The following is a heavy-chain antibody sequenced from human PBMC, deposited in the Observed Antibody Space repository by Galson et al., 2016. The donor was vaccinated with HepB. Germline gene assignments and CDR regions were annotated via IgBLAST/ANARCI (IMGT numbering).Heavy chain of an antibody. V-gene: IGHV3-74*01. CDR2: INNDGSST. CDR3: GSVFEY. Sequence: SLRLSCAASGFTFTNYWIHWVRQAPGKGLVWVSGINNDGSSTFYADSVKGRFTISRDNAKNTVYPQMNSLRAEDTAVYYCGSVFEYWGRGTLVAVSS. J-gene: IGHJ4*02. CDR1: GFTFTNYW.